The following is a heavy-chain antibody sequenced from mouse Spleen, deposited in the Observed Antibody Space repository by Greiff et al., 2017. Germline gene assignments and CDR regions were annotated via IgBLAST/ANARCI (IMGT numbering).Heavy chain of an antibody. CDR3: TTVTTVVVRYWYFDV. V-gene: IGHV14-4*01. CDR2: IDPENGDT. Sequence: VQLKESGAELVRPGASVKLSCTASGFNIKDDYMHWVKQRPEQGLEWIGWIDPENGDTEYASKFQGKATITADTSSNTAYLQLSSLTSEDTAVYYCTTVTTVVVRYWYFDVWGAGTTVTVSS. CDR1: GFNIKDDY. D-gene: IGHD1-1*01. J-gene: IGHJ1*01.